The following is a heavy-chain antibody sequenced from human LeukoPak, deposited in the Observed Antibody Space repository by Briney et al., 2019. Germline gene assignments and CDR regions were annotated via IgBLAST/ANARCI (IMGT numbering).Heavy chain of an antibody. CDR2: IYYTGYT. CDR1: GGSISSYY. V-gene: IGHV4-59*01. Sequence: TSETLSLTCTVSGGSISSYYWSWIRQPPGKGLEWIGYIYYTGYTNYNPSLKSRVTISVDTSKNQFSLKLSSVTAADTAVYYCARGGLAVYYFDYWGQGTLVTVSS. CDR3: ARGGLAVYYFDY. J-gene: IGHJ4*02.